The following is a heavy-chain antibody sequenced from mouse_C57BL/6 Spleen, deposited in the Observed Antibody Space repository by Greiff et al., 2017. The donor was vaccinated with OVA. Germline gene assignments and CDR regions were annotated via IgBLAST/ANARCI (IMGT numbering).Heavy chain of an antibody. Sequence: VQLQQSGPELVKPGASVKISCKASGYSFTGYYMHWVKQSHGNILDWIGYIYPYNGVSSYNQKFKGKATLTVDKSSSTAYMELRSLTSEDSAVYYSAREGYYGSSPAWFAYWGQGTLVTVSA. CDR1: GYSFTGYY. CDR3: AREGYYGSSPAWFAY. V-gene: IGHV1-31*01. D-gene: IGHD1-1*01. CDR2: IYPYNGVS. J-gene: IGHJ3*01.